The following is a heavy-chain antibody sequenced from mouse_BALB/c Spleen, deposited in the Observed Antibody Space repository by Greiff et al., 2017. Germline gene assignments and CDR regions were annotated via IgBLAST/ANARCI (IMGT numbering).Heavy chain of an antibody. CDR2: IDPENGDT. V-gene: IGHV14-4*02. J-gene: IGHJ2*01. CDR3: ARDYGPDY. Sequence: EVQLQQSGAELVRSGASVKLSCTASGFNIKDYYMHWVKQRPEQGLEWIGWIDPENGDTEYAPKFQGKATMTADTSSNTAYLQLSSLTSEDTAVYYCARDYGPDYWGQGTTLTVSS. D-gene: IGHD1-1*01. CDR1: GFNIKDYY.